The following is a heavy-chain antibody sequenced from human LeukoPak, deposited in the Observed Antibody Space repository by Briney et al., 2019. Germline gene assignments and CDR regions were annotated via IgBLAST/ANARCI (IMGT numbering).Heavy chain of an antibody. CDR2: ISYDGSNK. D-gene: IGHD3-10*01. Sequence: GRSLRLSCAASGFTFSSYGMHWVRQAPGKGLEWVAVISYDGSNKYYADSVKGRFTISRDNSKNTLYLQMNSLRAEDTAVYYCAKEPSRGFYGSGSYYRYFDYWGQGTLVTVSS. V-gene: IGHV3-30*18. J-gene: IGHJ4*02. CDR1: GFTFSSYG. CDR3: AKEPSRGFYGSGSYYRYFDY.